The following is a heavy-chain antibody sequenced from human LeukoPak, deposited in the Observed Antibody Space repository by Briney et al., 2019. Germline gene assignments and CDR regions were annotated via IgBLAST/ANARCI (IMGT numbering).Heavy chain of an antibody. Sequence: GGSLRLSCAASEFTFSTYWMSWVRQAAGKGLEWVADIKQDGSEKYYVDSVKGRFTISRQNAKNSVFLQMNSLRADDTALYYCARHRSGGSQDDAFDIWGRGTFVTVSS. CDR3: ARHRSGGSQDDAFDI. V-gene: IGHV3-7*01. CDR1: EFTFSTYW. D-gene: IGHD2-15*01. CDR2: IKQDGSEK. J-gene: IGHJ3*02.